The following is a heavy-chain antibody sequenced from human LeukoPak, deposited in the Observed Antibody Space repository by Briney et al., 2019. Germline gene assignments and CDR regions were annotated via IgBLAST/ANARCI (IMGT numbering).Heavy chain of an antibody. J-gene: IGHJ4*02. D-gene: IGHD3-22*01. CDR1: GYTFTGYY. V-gene: IGHV1-24*01. CDR3: ATDRVIVVV. CDR2: FDPEDGET. Sequence: GASVKVSCKASGYTFTGYYMHWVRPAPGKGLEWMGGFDPEDGETIYAQKFQGRVTMTEDTSTDTAYMELSSLRSEDTAVYYCATDRVIVVVWGQGTLVTVSS.